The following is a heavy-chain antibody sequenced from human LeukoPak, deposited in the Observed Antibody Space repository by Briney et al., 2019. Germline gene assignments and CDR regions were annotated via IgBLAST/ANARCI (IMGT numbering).Heavy chain of an antibody. CDR1: GGSISSSSYY. D-gene: IGHD3-3*01. CDR2: IYYSGST. J-gene: IGHJ4*02. CDR3: ARHDPDEPPYYDFWSGYYKSFGF. Sequence: SETLSLTCTVSGGSISSSSYYWGWIRQPPGKGLEWIGSIYYSGSTYYNPSLKSRVTISVDTSKNQFSLKLSSVTAADTAVYYCARHDPDEPPYYDFWSGYYKSFGFWGQGTLVTVSS. V-gene: IGHV4-39*01.